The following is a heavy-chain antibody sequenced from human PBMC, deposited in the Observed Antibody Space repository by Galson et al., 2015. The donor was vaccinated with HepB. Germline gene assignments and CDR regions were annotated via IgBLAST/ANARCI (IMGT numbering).Heavy chain of an antibody. CDR1: GFTFSIYG. V-gene: IGHV3-33*08. D-gene: IGHD3-10*01. CDR3: ARDRKELSVGWGSLGH. J-gene: IGHJ5*02. Sequence: SLRLSCAASGFTFSIYGMHWVRQAPGKGPEWVAGVWFDGTNKKYADSVKGRFTISRDNSKNTLFLQVTSLRAEDTAVYYCARDRKELSVGWGSLGHWGQGTLVTVSS. CDR2: VWFDGTNK.